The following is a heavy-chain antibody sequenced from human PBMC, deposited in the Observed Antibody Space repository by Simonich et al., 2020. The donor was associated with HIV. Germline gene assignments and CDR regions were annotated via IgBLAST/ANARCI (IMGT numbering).Heavy chain of an antibody. CDR2: ISYAGSNK. CDR1: GFTFSSYA. J-gene: IGHJ4*02. CDR3: ASGGSISSVWADDY. V-gene: IGHV3-30*07. D-gene: IGHD3-16*01. Sequence: QVQLVESGGGVVQPGRSLRLSCAASGFTFSSYAMHWVRQSPGKGVEWVAVISYAGSNKYYAYSVKGRITISRDNSKNTLYLQMNSLRAEDTAVYYCASGGSISSVWADDYWGQGTLVTVSS.